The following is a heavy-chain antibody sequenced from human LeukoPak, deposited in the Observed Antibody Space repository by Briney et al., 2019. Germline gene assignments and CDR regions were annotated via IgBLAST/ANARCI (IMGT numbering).Heavy chain of an antibody. J-gene: IGHJ4*02. D-gene: IGHD2-21*02. Sequence: GGSLRLSCAVSGFTFSNAWMSWVRQAPGKGLEWVGRIKRKTDGGTTDYAAPVKGRFTISREDSKSTLYLQMNSLKTEDTAVYYCTTDSWVTIFDYWGQGTLVTVSS. V-gene: IGHV3-15*01. CDR1: GFTFSNAW. CDR3: TTDSWVTIFDY. CDR2: IKRKTDGGTT.